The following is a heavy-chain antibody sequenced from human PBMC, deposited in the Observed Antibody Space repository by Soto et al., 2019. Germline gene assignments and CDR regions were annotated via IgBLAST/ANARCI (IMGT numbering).Heavy chain of an antibody. Sequence: ASVKVSCKASGYTFYSHSISWVRQAPGQGLEWMGRINADYGNTQYAQKFRGRVTMTTYTSTTTVYMELTNLRSDDTAVYYCARCIQGDYYYGMDVWGQGTTVTVSS. J-gene: IGHJ6*02. CDR3: ARCIQGDYYYGMDV. D-gene: IGHD5-18*01. CDR2: INADYGNT. V-gene: IGHV1-18*01. CDR1: GYTFYSHS.